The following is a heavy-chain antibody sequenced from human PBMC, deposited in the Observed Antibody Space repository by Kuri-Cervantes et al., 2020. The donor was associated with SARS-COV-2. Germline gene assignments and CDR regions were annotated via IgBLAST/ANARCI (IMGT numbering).Heavy chain of an antibody. CDR1: GYTFTSYG. CDR3: ARDRGSSGWSWVYYYYGMDV. V-gene: IGHV1-18*01. Sequence: ASVKVSCKASGYTFTSYGISWVRQAPGQGLEWMGWISAYNGNTNYAQKLQGRVTMTTDTSTSTAYMELRSLRSDDTAVCYCARDRGSSGWSWVYYYYGMDVWGQGTTVTVSS. J-gene: IGHJ6*02. D-gene: IGHD6-19*01. CDR2: ISAYNGNT.